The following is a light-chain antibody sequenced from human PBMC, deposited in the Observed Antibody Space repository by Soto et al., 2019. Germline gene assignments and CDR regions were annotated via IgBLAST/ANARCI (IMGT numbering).Light chain of an antibody. Sequence: QSALTQPRSVSGSPGQTVTISCTGTSSDAGGYNYVSWYQQHPGKAPKLMIYDVSKRPSGVPDRFSGSKSGNTASLTISGLQAEDEADYYCCSYAGSSSYVFGTGTKVTVL. V-gene: IGLV2-11*01. J-gene: IGLJ1*01. CDR1: SSDAGGYNY. CDR3: CSYAGSSSYV. CDR2: DVS.